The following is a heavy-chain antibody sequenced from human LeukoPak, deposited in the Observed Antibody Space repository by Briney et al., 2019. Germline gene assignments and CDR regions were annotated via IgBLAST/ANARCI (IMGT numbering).Heavy chain of an antibody. CDR2: IYSSGST. Sequence: PSETLSLTCTASGGTFSSGDYHWGWIRQPPGKGLEYIGCIYSSGSTNYNPSLKRRVTISMDTSKNQFSLRLNSVTAADTAVYYAPRDGDYWGQGTLVTVSS. V-gene: IGHV4-61*08. CDR1: GGTFSSGDYH. CDR3: PRDGDY. J-gene: IGHJ4*02.